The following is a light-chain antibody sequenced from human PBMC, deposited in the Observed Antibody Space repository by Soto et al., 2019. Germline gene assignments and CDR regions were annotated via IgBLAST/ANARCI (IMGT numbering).Light chain of an antibody. CDR2: KAS. V-gene: IGKV1-5*03. CDR1: QSISTW. CDR3: QQYETYYT. J-gene: IGKJ2*01. Sequence: DIQMTQYPSTLSASVGDRVTITCRASQSISTWLAWYQQKPGKAPNLLIYKASNLETGVPSRFSGSGSGTEFTLTISGLQRDDFATYYCQQYETYYTFGQGTKLEIK.